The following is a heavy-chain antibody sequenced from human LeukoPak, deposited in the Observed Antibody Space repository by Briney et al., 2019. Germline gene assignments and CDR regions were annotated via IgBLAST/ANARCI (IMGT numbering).Heavy chain of an antibody. CDR2: ISAYNGNT. J-gene: IGHJ3*02. CDR3: ARDLKSGGGSYYGSDAFDI. CDR1: GYTFTSYG. Sequence: ASVKVSCKASGYTFTSYGISWVRQAPEQGLEWKGWISAYNGNTNYAQKLQGRVTMTTDTSTSTAYMELRSLRSDDTAVYYCARDLKSGGGSYYGSDAFDIWGQGTMVTVSS. D-gene: IGHD1-26*01. V-gene: IGHV1-18*01.